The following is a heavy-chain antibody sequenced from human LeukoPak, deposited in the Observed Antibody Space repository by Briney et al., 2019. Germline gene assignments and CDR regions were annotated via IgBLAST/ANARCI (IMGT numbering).Heavy chain of an antibody. Sequence: ASVKVSCKASGYSFTSFGIDWVRRAPGQGLEWMGWISAYNGNRNYAQKLQGRVTLTTDTSTNTVYVELRSLRSDDTAVYYCARDSEWGRSNGDLAGYWGQGTLVTVSS. CDR3: ARDSEWGRSNGDLAGY. V-gene: IGHV1-18*01. J-gene: IGHJ4*02. CDR2: ISAYNGNR. CDR1: GYSFTSFG. D-gene: IGHD4-17*01.